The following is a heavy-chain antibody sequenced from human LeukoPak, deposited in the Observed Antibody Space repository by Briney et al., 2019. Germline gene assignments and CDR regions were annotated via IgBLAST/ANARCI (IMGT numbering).Heavy chain of an antibody. D-gene: IGHD6-13*01. CDR1: GGSFSGYY. V-gene: IGHV4-34*01. J-gene: IGHJ3*02. CDR3: ARDPSNGYSSSSYYAFDI. CDR2: IYYSGST. Sequence: SETLSLTCAVYGGSFSGYYWSWIRQPPGKGLEWIGSIYYSGSTYYNPSLKSRVTISVDTSKNQFSLKLSSVTAADTAVYYCARDPSNGYSSSSYYAFDIWGQGTMVTVSS.